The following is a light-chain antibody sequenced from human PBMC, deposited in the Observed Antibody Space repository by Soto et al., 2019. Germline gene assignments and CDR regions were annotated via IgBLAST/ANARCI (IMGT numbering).Light chain of an antibody. CDR2: AAS. CDR1: QGISNY. Sequence: DIQMTPSPSSLSASVGDRVTITCRASQGISNYLAWFQQKPGKAPKSLIYAASSLQSGVPSKVSGSGSGTDFTLTISSPQPEDCATYYCQQYNSYPRTFGQGTKVEIK. V-gene: IGKV1-16*02. J-gene: IGKJ1*01. CDR3: QQYNSYPRT.